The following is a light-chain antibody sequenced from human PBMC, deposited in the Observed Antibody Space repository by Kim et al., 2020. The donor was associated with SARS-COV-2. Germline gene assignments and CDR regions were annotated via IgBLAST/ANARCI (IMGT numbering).Light chain of an antibody. Sequence: QSFTLFCTGTSRDVGGYTYFSWYQLHPGKAPNFLIYAVSKRPSGVPDRFSGSKSGTSASLAISGLRSEDEADYYCAAWDDSLSGPVFGGGTQLTVL. J-gene: IGLJ3*02. V-gene: IGLV2-11*01. CDR2: AVS. CDR1: SRDVGGYTY. CDR3: AAWDDSLSGPV.